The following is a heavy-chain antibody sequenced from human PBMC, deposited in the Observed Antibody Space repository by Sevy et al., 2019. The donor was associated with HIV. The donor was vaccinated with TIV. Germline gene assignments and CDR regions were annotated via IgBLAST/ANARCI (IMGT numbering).Heavy chain of an antibody. CDR1: GGSFSGYY. CDR2: INHSGST. Sequence: SETLSLTCAVYGGSFSGYYWSWIRQPPGKGLEWIGEINHSGSTNYNPSLKSRVTISVDTSKNQFSLKLSSVTAADTAVDYCARGGYSSGWYQTNDFDYWGQGTLVTVSS. J-gene: IGHJ4*02. D-gene: IGHD6-19*01. CDR3: ARGGYSSGWYQTNDFDY. V-gene: IGHV4-34*01.